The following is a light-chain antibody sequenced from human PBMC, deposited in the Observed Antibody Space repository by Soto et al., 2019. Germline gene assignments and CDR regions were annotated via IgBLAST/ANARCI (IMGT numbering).Light chain of an antibody. J-gene: IGKJ5*01. V-gene: IGKV3-11*01. CDR2: GAF. CDR1: PSVTNY. Sequence: EIVLTQSPATLSLSPGERATLSCRASPSVTNYLAWYQHKPGQAPRLVIYGAFNRATGIPARFSGSGSGTDFTLTISSLEPEDFAVYYCQQRNIWPPVTFGQGTRLEIK. CDR3: QQRNIWPPVT.